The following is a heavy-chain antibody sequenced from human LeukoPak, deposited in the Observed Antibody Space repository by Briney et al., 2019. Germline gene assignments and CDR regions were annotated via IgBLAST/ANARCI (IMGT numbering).Heavy chain of an antibody. D-gene: IGHD3-10*01. CDR3: AREVVRGVIDY. CDR2: IYSGGST. J-gene: IGHJ4*02. V-gene: IGHV3-53*01. Sequence: GGSLRLSCAASGFTVSSNYMSWVRQAPGKGLEWVSVIYSGGSTYYADSVKGQFTISRDNSKNTLYLQMNSLRAEDTAVYYCAREVVRGVIDYWGQGTLVTVSS. CDR1: GFTVSSNY.